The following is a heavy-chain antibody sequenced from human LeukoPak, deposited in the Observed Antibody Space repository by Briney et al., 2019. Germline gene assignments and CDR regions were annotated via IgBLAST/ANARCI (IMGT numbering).Heavy chain of an antibody. CDR2: IKQDEGEK. D-gene: IGHD3-10*01. V-gene: IGHV3-7*01. J-gene: IGHJ5*02. CDR3: ARDNLLWFGEGGGYNWFDP. Sequence: SGGSLRLSCAASGFTSSSYWMSWVRQAPGKGLEWVANIKQDEGEKYYVDSVKGRFIISRDNAKNSLYLQMNSLRAEDTAVYYCARDNLLWFGEGGGYNWFDPWGQGTLVTVSS. CDR1: GFTSSSYW.